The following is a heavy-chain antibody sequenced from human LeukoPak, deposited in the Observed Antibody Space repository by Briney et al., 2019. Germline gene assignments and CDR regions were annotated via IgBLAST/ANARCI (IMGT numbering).Heavy chain of an antibody. D-gene: IGHD6-13*01. V-gene: IGHV4-30-4*08. CDR1: GGSISSGDYY. Sequence: PSETLSLTCTVSGGSISSGDYYWSWIRQPPGKGLEWIGYIYYSGSTYYNPSLKSRVTISVDTSKNQFSLKLSSVTAADTAVYYCARELAAAGFAYWYFDLWGRGTLVTVSS. CDR3: ARELAAAGFAYWYFDL. CDR2: IYYSGST. J-gene: IGHJ2*01.